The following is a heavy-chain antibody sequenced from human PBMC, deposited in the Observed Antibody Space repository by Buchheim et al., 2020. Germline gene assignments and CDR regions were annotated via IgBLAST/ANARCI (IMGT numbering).Heavy chain of an antibody. D-gene: IGHD6-19*01. CDR2: ISYDGSNK. Sequence: QVQLVESGGGVVQPGRSLRLSCAASGFTFSSYAMHWVRQAPGKGLEWVAVISYDGSNKYYADSVKGRFTISRDNSKNTLYLQMNSLRAEDTAVYYCARDRDIAVADTPYYFDYWGQGTL. CDR1: GFTFSSYA. J-gene: IGHJ4*02. CDR3: ARDRDIAVADTPYYFDY. V-gene: IGHV3-30-3*01.